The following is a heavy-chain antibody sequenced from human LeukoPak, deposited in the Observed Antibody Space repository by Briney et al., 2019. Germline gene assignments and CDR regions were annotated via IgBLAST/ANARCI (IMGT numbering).Heavy chain of an antibody. V-gene: IGHV3-30*18. CDR3: AKVAVAGTSDY. CDR2: ISYDGSNK. CDR1: GFTFSSYG. D-gene: IGHD6-19*01. J-gene: IGHJ4*02. Sequence: GGSLRLSCAASGFTFSSYGMHWVRQAPGKGLEWVAVISYDGSNKYYADSVKGRFTISRDNSKNTLYLQMNGLRAEDTAVYYCAKVAVAGTSDYWGQGTLVTVSS.